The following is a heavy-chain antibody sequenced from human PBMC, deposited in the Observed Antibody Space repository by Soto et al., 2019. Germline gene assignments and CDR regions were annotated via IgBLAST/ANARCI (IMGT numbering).Heavy chain of an antibody. J-gene: IGHJ4*02. D-gene: IGHD2-21*02. CDR2: IYYSGST. CDR3: ASAVVTATQYYFDY. Sequence: SETLSLTCTVSGGSISSGGYYWSWIRQHPGKGLEWIGYIYYSGSTYYNPSLKSRVTISVDTSKNQFSLKLSSVTAADTAVYYCASAVVTATQYYFDYWGQGTLVTVSS. CDR1: GGSISSGGYY. V-gene: IGHV4-31*03.